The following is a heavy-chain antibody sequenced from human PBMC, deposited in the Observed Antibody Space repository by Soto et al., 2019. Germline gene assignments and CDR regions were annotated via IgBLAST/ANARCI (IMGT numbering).Heavy chain of an antibody. D-gene: IGHD6-19*01. CDR1: GFTFSSYA. V-gene: IGHV3-30-3*01. CDR2: ISYDGSNK. CDR3: ARPHGIIIAVADTFDY. J-gene: IGHJ4*02. Sequence: PGGSLRLSCAASGFTFSSYAMHWVRQAPGKGLEWVAVISYDGSNKYYADSVKGRFTISRDNSKNTLYLQMNSLRAEDTAVYYCARPHGIIIAVADTFDYWGQGTLVTVSS.